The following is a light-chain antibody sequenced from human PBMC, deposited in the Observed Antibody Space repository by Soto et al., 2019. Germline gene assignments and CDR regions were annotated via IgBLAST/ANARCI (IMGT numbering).Light chain of an antibody. Sequence: IQLTQSPSSLSASVGDRVTITCRASRGISSYLAWYQQKPGKAPKLLVYSASTLQSGVPSRFSGSGPGPDFTLTIRSMQTEDYANYFCQQLNSYPQTFGQGTRLEIK. CDR1: RGISSY. CDR2: SAS. CDR3: QQLNSYPQT. J-gene: IGKJ5*01. V-gene: IGKV1-9*01.